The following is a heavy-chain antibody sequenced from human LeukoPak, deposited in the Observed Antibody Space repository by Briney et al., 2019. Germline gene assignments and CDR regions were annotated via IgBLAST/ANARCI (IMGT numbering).Heavy chain of an antibody. V-gene: IGHV3-74*01. J-gene: IGHJ6*04. D-gene: IGHD3-22*01. CDR2: INSDGSST. CDR1: GFTFSSYW. CDR3: ARDSRPYYYDSSGYALNV. Sequence: GGSLRLSCAASGFTFSSYWMHWVRQAPGKGLVWVSRINSDGSSTSYADSVEGRFTISRDNAKNTLYLQMNSLRAEDTAVYYCARDSRPYYYDSSGYALNVWGKGTTVTISS.